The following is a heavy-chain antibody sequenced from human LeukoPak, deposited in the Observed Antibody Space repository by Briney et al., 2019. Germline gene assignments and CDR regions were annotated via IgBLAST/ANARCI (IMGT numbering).Heavy chain of an antibody. V-gene: IGHV4-34*01. J-gene: IGHJ4*02. CDR1: GGSFSGYY. Sequence: SETLSLTCAVYGGSFSGYYWSWIRQPPGKGLEWIGEINHSGSANYSPSLKSRVTISVDTSKNQFSLKLSSVTAADTAVYYCARGTSGYDYESIFDYWGQGTLVTVSS. CDR3: ARGTSGYDYESIFDY. D-gene: IGHD5-12*01. CDR2: INHSGSA.